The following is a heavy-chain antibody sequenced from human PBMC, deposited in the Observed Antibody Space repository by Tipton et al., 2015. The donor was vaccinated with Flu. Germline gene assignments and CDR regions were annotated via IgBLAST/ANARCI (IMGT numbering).Heavy chain of an antibody. D-gene: IGHD2-21*02. CDR1: QYSFSSHW. J-gene: IGHJ6*02. CDR2: IYPDDSDT. Sequence: EVQLVQSGAEVKQPGESLKISCKGSQYSFSSHWIAWVRQMPGKGLEWMGFIYPDDSDTRYNPSFQGQVTISADKSSSTAYLEWGSRKASDPATYFCARSNCAGDCLYYYGLGVWGQGTTVTISS. CDR3: ARSNCAGDCLYYYGLGV. V-gene: IGHV5-51*01.